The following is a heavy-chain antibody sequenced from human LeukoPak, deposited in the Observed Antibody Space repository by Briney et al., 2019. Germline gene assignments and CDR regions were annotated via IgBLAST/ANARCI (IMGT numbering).Heavy chain of an antibody. Sequence: SETLSLTCTVPGGSISSSSYYWGWIRQPPGKGLEWIGSIYYSGSTYYNPSLKSRLTVSLDTSKNQFSLKLSSVTAADKAVYYCARSCRILDIVATIRARLGGNGFDIWGQGTMVTVSS. CDR1: GGSISSSSYY. CDR3: ARSCRILDIVATIRARLGGNGFDI. CDR2: IYYSGST. J-gene: IGHJ3*02. V-gene: IGHV4-39*07. D-gene: IGHD5-12*01.